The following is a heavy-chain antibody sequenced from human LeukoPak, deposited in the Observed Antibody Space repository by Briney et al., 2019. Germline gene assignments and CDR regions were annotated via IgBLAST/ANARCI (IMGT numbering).Heavy chain of an antibody. Sequence: GASVKVSCKASGYTFTSYGISWVRQAPGQGLEWMGWISAYNGNTNYAQKLQGRVTMTTDTSTSTAYMELRSLRSDDTAVYYCARKKYGGSSHNWFDPWGQGTLVTVSS. V-gene: IGHV1-18*01. CDR2: ISAYNGNT. CDR1: GYTFTSYG. J-gene: IGHJ5*02. D-gene: IGHD1-26*01. CDR3: ARKKYGGSSHNWFDP.